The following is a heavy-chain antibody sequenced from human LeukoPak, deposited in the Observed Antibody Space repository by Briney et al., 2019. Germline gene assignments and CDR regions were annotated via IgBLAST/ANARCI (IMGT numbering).Heavy chain of an antibody. Sequence: GGSLRLSCAAAGFGFSSYAMHWVRQDPGKGLEWVAVISYDGSNKYYADSVKGRFTISRDNSKNTLYLQMNSLRAEDTAVYYCPATIGGANWFAPWGQGTLVTVSS. CDR2: ISYDGSNK. CDR3: PATIGGANWFAP. V-gene: IGHV3-30-3*01. J-gene: IGHJ5*02. CDR1: GFGFSSYA. D-gene: IGHD3-16*01.